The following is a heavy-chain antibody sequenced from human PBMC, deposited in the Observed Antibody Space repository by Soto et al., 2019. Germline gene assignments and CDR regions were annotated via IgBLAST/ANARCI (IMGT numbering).Heavy chain of an antibody. Sequence: VQLVESGGGLVQPGGSLRLSCAASGFTFSSYWMHWVRQAPGKGLEWMAIISSDGNNRYYTDSVRGRFTISRDNSKNMLYLQIDSLRAEDTAVYYCAKDLHRPGMNDYYGMDVWGQGTTVTVSS. CDR3: AKDLHRPGMNDYYGMDV. CDR1: GFTFSSYW. CDR2: ISSDGNNR. D-gene: IGHD6-13*01. J-gene: IGHJ6*02. V-gene: IGHV3-30*18.